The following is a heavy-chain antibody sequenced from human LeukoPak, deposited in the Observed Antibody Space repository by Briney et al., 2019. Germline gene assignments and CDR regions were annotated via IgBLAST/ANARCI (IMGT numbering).Heavy chain of an antibody. CDR2: IRYDGSNK. V-gene: IGHV3-30*02. J-gene: IGHJ4*02. D-gene: IGHD3-10*01. Sequence: GGSLRLSCAASGFTFSSYGMHWVRQAPGKGLEWVAFIRYDGSNKYYADSVKGRFTISRDNSKNTLYLQMNSLRAEDTAVYYCAKDRDTMVWGVIITLNYYFDYWGQGTLVTVSS. CDR1: GFTFSSYG. CDR3: AKDRDTMVWGVIITLNYYFDY.